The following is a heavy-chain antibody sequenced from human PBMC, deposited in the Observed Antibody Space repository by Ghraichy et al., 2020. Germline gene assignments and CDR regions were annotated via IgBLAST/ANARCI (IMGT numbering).Heavy chain of an antibody. CDR1: GGSINSDIYS. CDR3: ARLRPASTHHSDYHGDV. Sequence: SQTLSLTCAVSGGSINSDIYSWNWIRQSPGKGLEWIGYVYYSGQTYYNPSLKSRVTMSLDASKNHFSLSLSSVTAADTAVYFCARLRPASTHHSDYHGDVWGQGTSVTVSS. D-gene: IGHD3-16*01. CDR2: VYYSGQT. V-gene: IGHV4-30-4*07. J-gene: IGHJ6*02.